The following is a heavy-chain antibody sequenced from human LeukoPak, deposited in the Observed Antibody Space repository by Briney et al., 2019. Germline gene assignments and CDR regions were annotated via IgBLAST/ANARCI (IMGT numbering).Heavy chain of an antibody. J-gene: IGHJ4*02. CDR2: IRYDGSNK. CDR3: AKDSSGWLSYFDY. Sequence: PGGSLRLSCAASGFTFSSYGMHWVRQAPGKGLEWVAFIRYDGSNKYYADSVKGRFTISRDNSKSTLYLQMNSLRAEDTAVYYCAKDSSGWLSYFDYWGQGTLVTVSS. V-gene: IGHV3-30*02. D-gene: IGHD6-19*01. CDR1: GFTFSSYG.